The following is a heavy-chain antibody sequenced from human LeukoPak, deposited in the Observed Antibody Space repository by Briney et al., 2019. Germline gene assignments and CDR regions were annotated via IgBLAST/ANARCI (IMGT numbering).Heavy chain of an antibody. CDR3: ARGRVSSSTWYSTYYYYFYMDV. J-gene: IGHJ6*03. V-gene: IGHV4-59*01. Sequence: SETLSLTCSVSDDSITMYYWTWIRQPPGKGLEWIGSVDHTGSTNFNPSPNGRVSISRDTTKNLFSLRLRSVTVADTAGYVCARGRVSSSTWYSTYYYYFYMDVWGKGTTVTVSS. CDR2: VDHTGST. CDR1: DDSITMYY. D-gene: IGHD1-1*01.